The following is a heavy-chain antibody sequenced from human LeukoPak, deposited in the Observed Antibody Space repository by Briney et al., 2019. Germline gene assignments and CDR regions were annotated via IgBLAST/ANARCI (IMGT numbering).Heavy chain of an antibody. CDR2: IYSADTT. V-gene: IGHV3-66*01. J-gene: IGHJ4*02. Sequence: GGSLRLSCAASGFTVSSDYMTWVRQAPGKGLEWVSIIYSADTTYYADSVRGRFTISRDNSKNTLYLQMNSLRAEDSAIYYCAREDRWMGGFDYWGQGTLVTVSS. CDR1: GFTVSSDY. D-gene: IGHD2-15*01. CDR3: AREDRWMGGFDY.